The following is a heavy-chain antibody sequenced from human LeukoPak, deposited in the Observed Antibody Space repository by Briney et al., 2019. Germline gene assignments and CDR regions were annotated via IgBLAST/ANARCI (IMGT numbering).Heavy chain of an antibody. CDR3: AKDLSSSSPH. V-gene: IGHV3-30*02. CDR1: GLDFRRSG. Sequence: GGSLRLSCVASGLDFRRSGMHWVRQAPGKGLEWVAFIRYDGSNKYYADSVKGRFTISRDNSKNTLYLQMNSLRAEDTAVYYCAKDLSSSSPHWGQGTLVTVSS. J-gene: IGHJ4*02. D-gene: IGHD6-13*01. CDR2: IRYDGSNK.